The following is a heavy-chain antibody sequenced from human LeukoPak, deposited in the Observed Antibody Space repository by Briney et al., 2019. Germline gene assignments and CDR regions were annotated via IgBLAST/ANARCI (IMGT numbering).Heavy chain of an antibody. V-gene: IGHV3-7*03. CDR3: AKGSVAGTADLDY. D-gene: IGHD6-19*01. J-gene: IGHJ4*02. CDR2: INHNGNVN. CDR1: GFTFSSYW. Sequence: GGSLRLSCAASGFTFSSYWMNWARQAPGKGLEWVASINHNGNVNYYVDSVKGRFTISRDNDKNSLYVQMNSLRAEDTALYYCAKGSVAGTADLDYWGQGTLVTVSS.